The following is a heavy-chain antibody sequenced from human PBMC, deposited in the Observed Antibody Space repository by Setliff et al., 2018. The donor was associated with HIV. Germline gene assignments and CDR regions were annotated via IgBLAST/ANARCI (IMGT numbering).Heavy chain of an antibody. CDR2: IYYSGST. CDR3: ARDRREGKPDAFDI. D-gene: IGHD1-26*01. V-gene: IGHV4-59*01. J-gene: IGHJ3*02. Sequence: LSLTCTVSGGSISSYYWSWIRQPPGKGLEWIGYIYYSGSTNYNPSLKSRVTISVDTSKNQFSLKLSSVTAADTAVYYCARDRREGKPDAFDIWGQGTMVTV. CDR1: GGSISSYY.